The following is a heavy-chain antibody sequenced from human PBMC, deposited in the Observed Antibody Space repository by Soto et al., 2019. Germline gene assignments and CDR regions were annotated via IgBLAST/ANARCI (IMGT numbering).Heavy chain of an antibody. CDR1: GFTFSSYE. D-gene: IGHD2-15*01. V-gene: IGHV3-48*03. CDR2: ISRSGDVI. J-gene: IGHJ6*02. CDR3: ARDGGGLLHVRAYYYYYGMDV. Sequence: PGGSLRLSCAGSGFTFSSYEMNWVRQAPGKGLEWVSYISRSGDVIYYADSVKGRFTISRDNSKNTLYLQMNSLRAEDTAVYYCARDGGGLLHVRAYYYYYGMDVWGQGTTVTVSS.